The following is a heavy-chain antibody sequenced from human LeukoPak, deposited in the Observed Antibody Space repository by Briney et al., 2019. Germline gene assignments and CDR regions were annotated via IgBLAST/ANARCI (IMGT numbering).Heavy chain of an antibody. J-gene: IGHJ3*02. Sequence: PGGSLRLSCAASGFTVSSNYMSWVRQAPGKGLEWVSIIYSGGGTYYADSVNGRFTISRDNSKNTLYLQMNSLRAEDTAVYYCARDLWGVGFDIWGQGTMVTVSS. D-gene: IGHD1-26*01. CDR3: ARDLWGVGFDI. CDR1: GFTVSSNY. CDR2: IYSGGGT. V-gene: IGHV3-66*01.